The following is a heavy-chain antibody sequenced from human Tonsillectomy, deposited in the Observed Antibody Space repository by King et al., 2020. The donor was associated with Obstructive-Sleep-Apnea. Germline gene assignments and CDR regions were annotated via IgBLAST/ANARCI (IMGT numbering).Heavy chain of an antibody. J-gene: IGHJ4*02. V-gene: IGHV2-70*04. D-gene: IGHD2-15*01. CDR2: IDWDDDE. CDR1: GFSLTTSGMC. Sequence: VTLKESGPALVKPTQTLTLTCTFSGFSLTTSGMCVNWIRQPPGKALEWLARIDWDDDEFYSTSLKTRLSISKDTSKNEVVLTMTNMDPVDTATYYCARTYCSGGSCYRPIDYWGQGTLVTVSS. CDR3: ARTYCSGGSCYRPIDY.